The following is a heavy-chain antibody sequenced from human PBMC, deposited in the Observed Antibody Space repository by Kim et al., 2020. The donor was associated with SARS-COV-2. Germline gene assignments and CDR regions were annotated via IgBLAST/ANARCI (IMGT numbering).Heavy chain of an antibody. V-gene: IGHV3-23*01. D-gene: IGHD6-13*01. CDR3: AKPSSSRDSYYYYYGMDV. J-gene: IGHJ6*02. Sequence: GGSLRLSCAASGFTFSSYAMSWVRQAPGKGLEWVSAISGSGGSTYYADSVKGRFTISRDNSKNTLYLQMNSLRAEDTAVYYCAKPSSSRDSYYYYYGMDVWGQGTTVTVSS. CDR1: GFTFSSYA. CDR2: ISGSGGST.